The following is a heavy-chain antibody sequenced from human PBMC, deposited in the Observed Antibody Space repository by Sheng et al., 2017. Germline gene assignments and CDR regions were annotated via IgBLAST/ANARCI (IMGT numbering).Heavy chain of an antibody. D-gene: IGHD3-10*01. CDR3: ARFFYGRQGDALDI. Sequence: EVQLVESGGGLVKPGGSLRLSCAASGFTFSTYSMNWVRQAPGKGLEWVSSISSSSSYIYYADSLKGRFTISRDNAKNSLYLQMNSLRVEDTAVYYCARFFYGRQGDALDIWGQGTMVTVSP. CDR1: GFTFSTYS. V-gene: IGHV3-21*01. CDR2: ISSSSSYI. J-gene: IGHJ3*02.